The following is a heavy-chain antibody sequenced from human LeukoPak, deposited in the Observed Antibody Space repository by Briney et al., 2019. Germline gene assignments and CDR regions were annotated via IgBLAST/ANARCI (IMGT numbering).Heavy chain of an antibody. CDR3: ARVQQLALYGMDV. D-gene: IGHD6-13*01. CDR2: IKSKTEGEAT. CDR1: GFSFTGVW. Sequence: GGSLRLSCVASGFSFTGVWMNWVRQAPGKGLEWVGRIKSKTEGEATDYAAPVKGRFSISRDDSKNTLFLQMNSLRAEDTAVYYCARVQQLALYGMDVWGQGTTVTVSS. J-gene: IGHJ6*02. V-gene: IGHV3-15*07.